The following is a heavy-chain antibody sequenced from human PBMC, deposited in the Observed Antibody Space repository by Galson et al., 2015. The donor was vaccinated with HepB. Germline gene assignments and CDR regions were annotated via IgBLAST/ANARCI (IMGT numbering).Heavy chain of an antibody. Sequence: SCKASGGTFSSYAISWVRQAPGQGLEWMGGIIPIFGTANYAQKFQGRVTITADESTSTAYMELSSLRSEDTAVYYCARGGQKRWLPQGYFDYWGQGTLVTVSS. J-gene: IGHJ4*02. D-gene: IGHD5-24*01. CDR2: IIPIFGTA. CDR3: ARGGQKRWLPQGYFDY. V-gene: IGHV1-69*01. CDR1: GGTFSSYA.